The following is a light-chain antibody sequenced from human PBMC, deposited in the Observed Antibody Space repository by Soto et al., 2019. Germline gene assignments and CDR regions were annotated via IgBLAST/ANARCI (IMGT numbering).Light chain of an antibody. CDR3: HQYVSSPLT. CDR2: DAS. Sequence: ELVLTQSPGTLSLSPGEGATVSCRASQSVNSNLLAWFQQKPGQAPRLLIHDASRRATGIPDRFSGSGSGTDFTLSISRLEPEDFAVYYCHQYVSSPLTFGQGTKLEIK. V-gene: IGKV3-20*01. J-gene: IGKJ2*01. CDR1: QSVNSNL.